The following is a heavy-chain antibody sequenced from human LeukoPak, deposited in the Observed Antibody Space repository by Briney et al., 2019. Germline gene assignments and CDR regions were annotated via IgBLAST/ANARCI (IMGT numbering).Heavy chain of an antibody. CDR2: ISYDGSNK. V-gene: IGHV3-30*04. CDR1: GFTFSSYA. D-gene: IGHD2-21*02. CDR3: AKDAYCGGDCYPPPRSQH. Sequence: GRSLRLSCAASGFTFSSYAMHWVRQAPGKGLEWVAVISYDGSNKYYADSVKGRFTISRDNSKNMLYLQMNSLRAEDTAVYYCAKDAYCGGDCYPPPRSQHWGQGTLVTVSS. J-gene: IGHJ1*01.